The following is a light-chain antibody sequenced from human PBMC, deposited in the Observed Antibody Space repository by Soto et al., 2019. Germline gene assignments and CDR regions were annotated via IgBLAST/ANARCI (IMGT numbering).Light chain of an antibody. Sequence: DIELTQSPSFLSASVGDRVTITCRASQDISDYLAWYQQRPGKAPTLLIYAAYTLQSGVLSRFSRRGSGTEFTLTISNLQREAFAPSYYLRAYKAPWRFAEGTKVDIK. CDR1: QDISDY. V-gene: IGKV1-9*01. J-gene: IGKJ1*01. CDR3: LRAYKAPWR. CDR2: AAY.